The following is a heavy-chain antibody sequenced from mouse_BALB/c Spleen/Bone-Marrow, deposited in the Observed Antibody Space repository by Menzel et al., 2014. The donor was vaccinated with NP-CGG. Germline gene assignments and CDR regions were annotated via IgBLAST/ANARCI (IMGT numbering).Heavy chain of an antibody. CDR1: GFELSRYW. V-gene: IGHV4-1*02. Sequence: EVKVEESGGGLVQPGGSLKLSCAASGFELSRYWMSWVRQAPGKGLEWIGEINPDSRTINYTPSLKERFIISRDNAKNTLYLQMSKVRSEDTALYFCARCGYSGWLAYWGQGTLVTVSA. CDR3: ARCGYSGWLAY. J-gene: IGHJ3*01. CDR2: INPDSRTI. D-gene: IGHD2-3*01.